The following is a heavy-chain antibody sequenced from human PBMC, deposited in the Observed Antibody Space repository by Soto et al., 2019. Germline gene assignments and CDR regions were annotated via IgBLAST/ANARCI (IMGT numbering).Heavy chain of an antibody. D-gene: IGHD3-10*02. CDR3: ARDHGMFLSYYYYGMDV. Sequence: QVQLVESGGGVVQPGRSLTLSCAASGFTFSRFSMHWVRQAPGKGLAWVAVISYDGSNTHYAESVKGRFNISRDDSKKTVYLQMNSLRGEDSAVYYCARDHGMFLSYYYYGMDVWGQGTTVTVSS. CDR2: ISYDGSNT. CDR1: GFTFSRFS. J-gene: IGHJ6*02. V-gene: IGHV3-30-3*01.